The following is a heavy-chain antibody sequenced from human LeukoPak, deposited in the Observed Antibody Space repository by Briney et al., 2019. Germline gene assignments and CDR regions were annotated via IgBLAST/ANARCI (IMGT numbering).Heavy chain of an antibody. D-gene: IGHD6-19*01. CDR3: ARDPPHPVAGTGWYFDL. Sequence: SETLSLTCTVSGGSISSSSYYWGWIRQPPGKGLEWIGSIYYSGSTYYNPSLKSRVTISVDTSKNQFSLKLSSVTAADTAVYYCARDPPHPVAGTGWYFDLWGRGTLVTVSS. J-gene: IGHJ2*01. CDR2: IYYSGST. V-gene: IGHV4-39*07. CDR1: GGSISSSSYY.